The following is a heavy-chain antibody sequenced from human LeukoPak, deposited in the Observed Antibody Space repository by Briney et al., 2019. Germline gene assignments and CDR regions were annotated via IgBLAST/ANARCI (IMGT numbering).Heavy chain of an antibody. Sequence: KASETLSLTCSVSGGPVSTSSYYWGWIRQPPGKGLEWIGSIYFSGSTYYNPSLTSRLTISVDTSKNQFSLKLSSVTAADTAEYYCARHHYNLKAFDNWGQGTLVTVSS. V-gene: IGHV4-39*01. CDR3: ARHHYNLKAFDN. CDR1: GGPVSTSSYY. J-gene: IGHJ4*02. CDR2: IYFSGST. D-gene: IGHD5-24*01.